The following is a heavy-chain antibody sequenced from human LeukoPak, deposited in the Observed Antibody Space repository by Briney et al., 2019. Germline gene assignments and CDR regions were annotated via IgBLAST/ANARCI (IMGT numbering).Heavy chain of an antibody. CDR3: ARSGGGYDFWSGYPYYFDY. CDR2: MNPNSGNT. V-gene: IGHV1-8*01. D-gene: IGHD3-3*01. Sequence: ASVKVSCKASGYTFTSYDINWVRQATGQGLEWMGWMNPNSGNTGYAQKFQGRVTMTRNTSISTAYMELSSLRSEDTAVYYCARSGGGYDFWSGYPYYFDYWGQGTLVTVSS. J-gene: IGHJ4*02. CDR1: GYTFTSYD.